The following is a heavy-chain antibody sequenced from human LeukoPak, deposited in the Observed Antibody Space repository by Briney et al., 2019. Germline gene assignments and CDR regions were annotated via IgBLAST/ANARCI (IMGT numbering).Heavy chain of an antibody. CDR3: AELGITMIGGV. CDR1: GFTFDDSV. J-gene: IGHJ6*04. CDR2: INWNGGST. D-gene: IGHD3-10*02. V-gene: IGHV3-20*04. Sequence: GGSLRLSCAASGFTFDDSVMSWVRQAPGKGLEWVSGINWNGGSTGYADSVKGRFTISRDNAKNSLYLQMNSLRAEDTAVYYCAELGITMIGGVWGKGTTVTISS.